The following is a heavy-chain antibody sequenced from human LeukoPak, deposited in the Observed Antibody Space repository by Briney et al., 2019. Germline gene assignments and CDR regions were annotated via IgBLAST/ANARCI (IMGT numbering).Heavy chain of an antibody. CDR1: GFTFSSYW. Sequence: GGSLRLSCAASGFTFSSYWMSWVRQAPGKGLEWVANIRQDGSEKNYVASVKGRFTISRDNAKNSLFLQMNSLRAEDTAVYYCARAVTSPDYWGQGTLVTVSS. CDR3: ARAVTSPDY. V-gene: IGHV3-7*01. J-gene: IGHJ4*02. D-gene: IGHD3-16*01. CDR2: IRQDGSEK.